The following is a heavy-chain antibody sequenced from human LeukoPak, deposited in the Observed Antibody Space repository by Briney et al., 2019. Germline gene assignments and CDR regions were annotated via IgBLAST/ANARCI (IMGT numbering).Heavy chain of an antibody. CDR3: ARDFGTTGWHTFDY. CDR1: GDSVSSKNGA. CDR2: TYYRSKWYN. D-gene: IGHD6-19*01. V-gene: IGHV6-1*01. J-gene: IGHJ4*02. Sequence: SQTLSLTCVVSGDSVSSKNGAWNWIRQSPSRGLEWLGRTYYRSKWYNDYAESMEGRMTISQDTSKNRYSLHLNSVTPDDTAVYYCARDFGTTGWHTFDYWGQGTLVTVSS.